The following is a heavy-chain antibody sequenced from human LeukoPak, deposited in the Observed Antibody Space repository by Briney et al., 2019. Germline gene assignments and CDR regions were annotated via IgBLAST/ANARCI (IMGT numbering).Heavy chain of an antibody. CDR2: IYYSGST. J-gene: IGHJ4*02. Sequence: SETLSLTCTVSGGSIRSYYWSWIRQPPGKGLEWIGYIYYSGSTNYNPSLKSRVTISVDTSKNQFSLKLSSVTAADTAVYYCARTKAATVSFDYWGQGTLVTVSS. CDR3: ARTKAATVSFDY. D-gene: IGHD6-25*01. CDR1: GGSIRSYY. V-gene: IGHV4-59*01.